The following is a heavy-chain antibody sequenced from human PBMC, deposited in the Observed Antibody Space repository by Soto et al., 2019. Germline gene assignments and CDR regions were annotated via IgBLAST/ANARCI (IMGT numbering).Heavy chain of an antibody. V-gene: IGHV3-21*01. CDR3: ARGKGFFLYYYYYMDV. CDR2: ISSSSSYI. Sequence: GGSLRLSCAASGFTFSSYAMSWVRQAPGKGLEWVSSISSSSSYIYYADSVKGRFTISRDNAKNSLYLQMNSLRAEGTAVYYCARGKGFFLYYYYYMDVWGKGTTVTVSS. CDR1: GFTFSSYA. J-gene: IGHJ6*03. D-gene: IGHD3-3*01.